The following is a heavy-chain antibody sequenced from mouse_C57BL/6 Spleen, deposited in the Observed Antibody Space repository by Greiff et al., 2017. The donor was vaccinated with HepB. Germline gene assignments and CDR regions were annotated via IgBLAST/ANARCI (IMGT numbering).Heavy chain of an antibody. V-gene: IGHV1-63*01. CDR2: IYPGGGYT. Sequence: VRRVESGAELVRPGTSVKMSCKASGYTFTNYWIGWAKQRPGHGLEWIGDIYPGGGYTNYNEKFKGKATLTADKSSSTAYMQFSSLTSEDSAIYYCARSLTTVVGDWYFDVWGTGTTVTVSS. J-gene: IGHJ1*03. CDR1: GYTFTNYW. D-gene: IGHD1-1*01. CDR3: ARSLTTVVGDWYFDV.